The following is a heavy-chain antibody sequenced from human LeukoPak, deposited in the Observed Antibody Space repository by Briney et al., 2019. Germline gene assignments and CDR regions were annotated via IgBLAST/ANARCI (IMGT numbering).Heavy chain of an antibody. D-gene: IGHD5-18*01. CDR3: AKGDTPMVRRYYFDY. CDR2: ISGSSGST. Sequence: PGGSLRLSCAASGFTFSSYALSWVRQAPGKGLEWVSVISGSSGSTYYADSVKGRFTISRDNSKNTLYLQMNSLRAEDTAVYYCAKGDTPMVRRYYFDYWGQETLVTVSS. CDR1: GFTFSSYA. J-gene: IGHJ4*02. V-gene: IGHV3-23*01.